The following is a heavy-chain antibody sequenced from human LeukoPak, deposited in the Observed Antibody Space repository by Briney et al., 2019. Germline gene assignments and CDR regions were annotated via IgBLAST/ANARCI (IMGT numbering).Heavy chain of an antibody. V-gene: IGHV4-59*12. CDR3: ASLGIGFFDY. D-gene: IGHD7-27*01. CDR1: GDSIIGYH. CDR2: VYWSGNT. J-gene: IGHJ4*02. Sequence: PSETLSLTCTVSGDSIIGYHWAWIRQPPGKGLEWIGNVYWSGNTNYNPSLKSRVTISVDKSKNQFSLKLSSVTAADTAVYYCASLGIGFFDYWGQGTLVTVSS.